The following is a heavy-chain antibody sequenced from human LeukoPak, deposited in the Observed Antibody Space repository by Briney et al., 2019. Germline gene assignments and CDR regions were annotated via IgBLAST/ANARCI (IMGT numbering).Heavy chain of an antibody. D-gene: IGHD2-15*01. CDR2: FDPEDGET. CDR1: GYTLTELS. J-gene: IGHJ5*02. Sequence: GASVKVSCKVSGYTLTELSMHWVRQAPGKGLEWMGGFDPEDGETIYAQKFQGRVTMTEDTSTDTAYMELSSLRSEDTAVYYCAREVGPYRDIVVVVADHWFDPWGQGTLVTVSS. V-gene: IGHV1-24*01. CDR3: AREVGPYRDIVVVVADHWFDP.